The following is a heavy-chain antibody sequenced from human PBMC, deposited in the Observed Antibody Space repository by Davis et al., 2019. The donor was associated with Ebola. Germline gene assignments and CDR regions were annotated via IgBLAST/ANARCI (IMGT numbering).Heavy chain of an antibody. CDR1: GFTFSSYW. V-gene: IGHV3-7*01. CDR3: ARKAGY. Sequence: GESLKISCAASGFTFSSYWLSWVRHAPGKGLEWVANIKQDGSEKYYVDSVKGRFTISRDNAKNSLYLQMNSLRAEDTAVYYCARKAGYWGQGTLVTVSS. CDR2: IKQDGSEK. J-gene: IGHJ4*02.